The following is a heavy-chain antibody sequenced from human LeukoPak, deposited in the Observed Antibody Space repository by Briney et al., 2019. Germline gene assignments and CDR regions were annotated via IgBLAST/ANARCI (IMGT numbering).Heavy chain of an antibody. J-gene: IGHJ5*02. V-gene: IGHV1-8*03. Sequence: ASVKVSCKASGYTFTSYDINRVRQATGQGLEWMGWMNPNSGNTGYAQKFQGRVTITRNTSISTAYMELSSLRSEDTAVYYCATDSTSSYFWFDTWGQGTLVTVSS. CDR2: MNPNSGNT. CDR3: ATDSTSSYFWFDT. D-gene: IGHD6-6*01. CDR1: GYTFTSYD.